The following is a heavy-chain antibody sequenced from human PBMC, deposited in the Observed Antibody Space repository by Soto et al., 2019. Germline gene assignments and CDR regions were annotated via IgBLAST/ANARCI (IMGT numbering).Heavy chain of an antibody. D-gene: IGHD6-19*01. V-gene: IGHV4-59*01. CDR3: GRVGGSGWNFDS. CDR2: IYYSGKS. Sequence: PSETLSLTCTVSGGSISSYYWSWIRQPPGKGLEWIGYIYYSGKSNYSPSLRSRVTMSVDTSKNQFSLKLNSMTAADTAIYYCGRVGGSGWNFDSWGQGILVTVSS. CDR1: GGSISSYY. J-gene: IGHJ4*02.